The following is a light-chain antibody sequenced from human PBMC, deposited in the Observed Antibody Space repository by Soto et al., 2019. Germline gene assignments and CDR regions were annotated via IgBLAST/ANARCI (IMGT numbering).Light chain of an antibody. J-gene: IGLJ1*01. CDR3: SSYTSTTLGFV. CDR2: DVT. V-gene: IGLV2-14*03. CDR1: SSDVGGYNY. Sequence: QSALTQPASVSGSPGQSITISCTGTSSDVGGYNYVSWYQQHPGKAPHLVIYDVTNRPSGVSNRFAGSKSGTTASLTTSGLQAEDEADYYCSSYTSTTLGFVFGTGTKLTVL.